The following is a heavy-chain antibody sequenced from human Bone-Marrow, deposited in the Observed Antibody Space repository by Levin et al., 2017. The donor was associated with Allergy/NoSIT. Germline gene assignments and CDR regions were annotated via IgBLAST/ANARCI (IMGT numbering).Heavy chain of an antibody. J-gene: IGHJ3*01. CDR2: ISLSGDNL. CDR1: GLIFRDYT. D-gene: IGHD6-19*01. Sequence: GESLKISCEASGLIFRDYTMHWVRQAPGKELEYVSAISLSGDNLLYANPVKGRFTISRDNSKNTLSLQMGSLKPEDTAVYFCAREGYSSGRAGALDVWGQGTTVTVSS. V-gene: IGHV3-64*01. CDR3: AREGYSSGRAGALDV.